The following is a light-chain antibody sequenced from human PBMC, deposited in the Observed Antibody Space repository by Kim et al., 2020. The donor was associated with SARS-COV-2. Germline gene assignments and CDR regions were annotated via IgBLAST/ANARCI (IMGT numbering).Light chain of an antibody. CDR2: KAS. CDR3: QQYNSYSPT. V-gene: IGKV1-5*03. Sequence: ASGGDGVTISWRASQSSSSWLAWYQQKPGKAHKLLIYKASSLESGVPSRFSGSGSGTEFTLTISRLQPDDVATYYCQQYNSYSPTFGGGTKVNIK. J-gene: IGKJ4*01. CDR1: QSSSSW.